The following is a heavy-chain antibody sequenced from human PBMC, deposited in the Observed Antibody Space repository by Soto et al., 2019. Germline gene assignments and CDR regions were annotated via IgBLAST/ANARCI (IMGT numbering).Heavy chain of an antibody. Sequence: QVQLVQSGAEVKKPGASVKVACKASGYTFTSYEINWVRQATRQGLEWMGWMNPNSGNTGYAQKFEGRVTMTRNTSISTAYMELSSLRSEDTAVYYCARGSKGSSWYAYWFDPWGQGTLVTVSS. V-gene: IGHV1-8*01. CDR2: MNPNSGNT. D-gene: IGHD6-13*01. J-gene: IGHJ5*02. CDR3: ARGSKGSSWYAYWFDP. CDR1: GYTFTSYE.